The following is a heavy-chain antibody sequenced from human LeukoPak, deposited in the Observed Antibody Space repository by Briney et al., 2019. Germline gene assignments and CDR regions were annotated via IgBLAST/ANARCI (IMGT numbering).Heavy chain of an antibody. CDR1: SGYISTINYY. V-gene: IGHV4-39*07. CDR2: IFYSGST. J-gene: IGHJ6*03. Sequence: SETLSPTFSVSSGYISTINYYLGWVRQPPGTALEWIGNIFYSGSTYYSPSLKSRVTISLDTSRNQFSLKLSSVTAADMAVYYCARRRYYSYYMDVWAKGTTVTISS. CDR3: ARRRYYSYYMDV.